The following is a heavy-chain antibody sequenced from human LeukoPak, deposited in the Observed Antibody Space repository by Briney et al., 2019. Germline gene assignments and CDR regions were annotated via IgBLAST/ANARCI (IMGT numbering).Heavy chain of an antibody. D-gene: IGHD3-10*01. Sequence: SETLSLTCTVSGGSISGFYWNWIRQPPGKGLEWIGYVYYSGNTNYNPSLKSRVTISVDRSKNQFSLKLSSVTAADTAVYYCARGGVTMVRGPWGQGTLVTVSS. CDR1: GGSISGFY. CDR3: ARGGVTMVRGP. V-gene: IGHV4-59*12. CDR2: VYYSGNT. J-gene: IGHJ1*01.